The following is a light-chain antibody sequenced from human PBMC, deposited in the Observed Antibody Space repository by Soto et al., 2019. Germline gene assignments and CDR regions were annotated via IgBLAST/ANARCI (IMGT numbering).Light chain of an antibody. V-gene: IGKV4-1*01. J-gene: IGKJ1*01. CDR2: WAS. CDR1: QSVLYSSNNKNY. Sequence: DIVMTQSPDSLAVSLGERATINCKSSQSVLYSSNNKNYLAWYQQRPGQPPNLLIYWASTRESGVPARFSGSGSGTDFPLTISSLQAEDVAIYYCQQYFSFPWTFGQGTKVEIK. CDR3: QQYFSFPWT.